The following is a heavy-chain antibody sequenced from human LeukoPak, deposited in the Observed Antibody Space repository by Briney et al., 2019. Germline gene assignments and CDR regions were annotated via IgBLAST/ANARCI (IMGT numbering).Heavy chain of an antibody. V-gene: IGHV1-18*01. D-gene: IGHD2-21*01. CDR2: ISTNNGNT. J-gene: IGHJ5*02. Sequence: ASVKVSCKASGYTFTSYGVTWVRQAPGQGLEWMGWISTNNGNTMYAQRVQGRVTLTTDTSTSTAYMKLRSLTSDDTAVYYCARDGGDSGGANSPWGQGTLVTVSS. CDR3: ARDGGDSGGANSP. CDR1: GYTFTSYG.